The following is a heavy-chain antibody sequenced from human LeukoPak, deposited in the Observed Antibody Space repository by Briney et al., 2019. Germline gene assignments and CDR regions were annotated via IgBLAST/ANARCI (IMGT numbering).Heavy chain of an antibody. J-gene: IGHJ3*02. Sequence: GGSLRLSCAASGFTFSSYSMNWVRQAPGKGLEWVSSISSSSSYIYYADSVKGRFTISRDNAKNSLYLQMNSLRAEDTAVYYCARENTVTTWGDAFDIWGQGTMVTVSS. CDR3: ARENTVTTWGDAFDI. CDR1: GFTFSSYS. CDR2: ISSSSSYI. V-gene: IGHV3-21*01. D-gene: IGHD4-17*01.